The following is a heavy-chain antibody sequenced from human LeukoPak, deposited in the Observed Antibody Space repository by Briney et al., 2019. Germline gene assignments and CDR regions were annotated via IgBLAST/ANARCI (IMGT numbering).Heavy chain of an antibody. D-gene: IGHD3-16*01. J-gene: IGHJ4*02. Sequence: PSETLSLTCTVSGGSISSGDYYWSWIRQPPGKGLEWIGYIYYSGSTYYNPSLKSRVTMSVDTSKNQFSLKLSSVTAADTAVYYCARVEGVGYFDYWGQGTLVTVSS. CDR2: IYYSGST. V-gene: IGHV4-30-4*01. CDR3: ARVEGVGYFDY. CDR1: GGSISSGDYY.